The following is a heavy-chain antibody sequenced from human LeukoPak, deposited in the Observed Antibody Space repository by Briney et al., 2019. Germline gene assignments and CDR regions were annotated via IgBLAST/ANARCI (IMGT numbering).Heavy chain of an antibody. CDR1: GFTFSSYG. D-gene: IGHD3-16*02. CDR2: ISYDGSNK. J-gene: IGHJ6*02. Sequence: GGSLRLSCAASGFTFSSYGMHWVRQAPGKGLEWVAVISYDGSNKYYADSVKGRFTISRDNSKNTLYLQMNSLRAEDTAVYYCAREGVWGSYPYGMDVWGQGTTVTASS. CDR3: AREGVWGSYPYGMDV. V-gene: IGHV3-30*03.